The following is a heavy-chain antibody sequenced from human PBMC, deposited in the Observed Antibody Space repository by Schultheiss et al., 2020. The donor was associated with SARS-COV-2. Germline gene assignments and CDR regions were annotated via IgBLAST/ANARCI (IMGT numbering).Heavy chain of an antibody. CDR2: IYYSGST. J-gene: IGHJ6*02. Sequence: SGPTLVKPTQTLTLTCTFSGFSLSTSGMCVSWIRQPPGKGLEWIGYIYYSGSTYYNPSLKSRVTISVDTSKNQFSLKLSSVTAADTAVYYCARHTPPGLGMDVWGQGTTVTVSS. V-gene: IGHV4-39*01. CDR1: GFSLSTSGMC. CDR3: ARHTPPGLGMDV. D-gene: IGHD3-16*01.